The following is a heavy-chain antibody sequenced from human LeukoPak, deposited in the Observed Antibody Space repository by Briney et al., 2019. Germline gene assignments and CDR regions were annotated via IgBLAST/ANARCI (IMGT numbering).Heavy chain of an antibody. Sequence: GGSLRLSCTASGFIFNDAWMFWVRQAPGKGLEWVGRIKSKADGETADYAVPVKGRFTISRDDSKNTQYLQMNSLKSEDTAVYYCTTEDHGDSWGQGTLVTVSS. V-gene: IGHV3-15*07. CDR1: GFIFNDAW. J-gene: IGHJ4*02. CDR3: TTEDHGDS. D-gene: IGHD1-14*01. CDR2: IKSKADGETA.